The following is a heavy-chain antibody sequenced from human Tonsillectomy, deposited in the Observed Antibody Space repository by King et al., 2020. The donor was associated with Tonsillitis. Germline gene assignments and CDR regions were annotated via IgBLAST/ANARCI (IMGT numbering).Heavy chain of an antibody. V-gene: IGHV2-26*01. Sequence: VTLKESGPVLVKPTETLTLTCTVSGFSLSNARMGVSWIRQPPGKALEGLAHIFSNDEKSYSTSLKSRLPISKDTSKSQVVLTMTNIDPVDTGTYYCARTRLGRNYGLLIDYWGQGTLVTVSS. CDR1: GFSLSNARMG. CDR3: ARTRLGRNYGLLIDY. CDR2: IFSNDEK. J-gene: IGHJ4*02. D-gene: IGHD1-7*01.